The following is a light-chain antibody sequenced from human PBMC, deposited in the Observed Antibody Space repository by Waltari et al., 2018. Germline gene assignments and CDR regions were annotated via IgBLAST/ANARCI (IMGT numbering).Light chain of an antibody. CDR2: EVR. J-gene: IGLJ2*01. CDR1: SSDVGTYQF. V-gene: IGLV2-8*01. CDR3: SSYAGTNYLV. Sequence: QSALTQPPSASGTPGQSVTISCTGSSSDVGTYQFLDWYQQHPGKVPNLIIYEVRKRPSGYPDRFSGSKSGNTASLTVSGLQADDEADYYCSSYAGTNYLVFGGGTKLTVL.